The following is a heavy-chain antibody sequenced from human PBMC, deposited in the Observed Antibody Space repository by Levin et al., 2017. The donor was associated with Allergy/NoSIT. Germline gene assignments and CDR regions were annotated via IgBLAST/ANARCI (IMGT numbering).Heavy chain of an antibody. J-gene: IGHJ6*02. Sequence: PGESLKISCKASGYTFTSYDINWVRQATGQGLEWMGWMNPNSGNTGYAQKFQGRVTMTRNTSISTAYMELSSLRSEDTAVYYCASVSSGTYYDYGMDVWGQGTTVTVSS. CDR1: GYTFTSYD. V-gene: IGHV1-8*01. CDR3: ASVSSGTYYDYGMDV. CDR2: MNPNSGNT. D-gene: IGHD2-15*01.